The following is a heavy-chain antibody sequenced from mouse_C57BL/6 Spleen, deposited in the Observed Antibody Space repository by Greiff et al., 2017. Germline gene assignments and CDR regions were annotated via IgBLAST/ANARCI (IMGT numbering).Heavy chain of an antibody. CDR2: INPGSGGT. CDR3: ARCDCSSYEYFDV. J-gene: IGHJ1*03. V-gene: IGHV1-54*01. CDR1: GYAFTNYL. D-gene: IGHD1-1*01. Sequence: VQLQQSGAELVRPGTSVKVSCKASGYAFTNYLIEWVKQRPGQGLEWIGVINPGSGGTNYNEKFKGKATLTADKSSSTAYMQLSSLPSEDSAVYYCARCDCSSYEYFDVWGTGTTVTVSS.